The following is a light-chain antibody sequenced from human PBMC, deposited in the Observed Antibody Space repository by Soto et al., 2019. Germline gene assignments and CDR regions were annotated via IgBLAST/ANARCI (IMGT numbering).Light chain of an antibody. CDR3: QQYYSTPFRVT. CDR1: QSVLYSSNNKNY. V-gene: IGKV4-1*01. J-gene: IGKJ4*01. Sequence: DIVMTQSPDSLAVSLGERATINCKSSQSVLYSSNNKNYLAWYQQKPGQPPKLLIYWASTRESGVPDRFSGSGSGTDFTLTISSLQAEDVAVYYCQQYYSTPFRVTFGGGTKVEIK. CDR2: WAS.